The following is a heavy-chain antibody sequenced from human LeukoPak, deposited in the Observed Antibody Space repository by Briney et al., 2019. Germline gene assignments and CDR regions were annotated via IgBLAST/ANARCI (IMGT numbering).Heavy chain of an antibody. CDR1: GFTFSSYW. V-gene: IGHV3-7*01. CDR3: ASDGYFEPYDY. D-gene: IGHD2/OR15-2a*01. CDR2: IKQDGSEK. J-gene: IGHJ4*02. Sequence: PGGSLRLSCAASGFTFSSYWMSWVRQAPGKGLEWVANIKQDGSEKYYVDSVKGRFTISRDNAKNSLYLQMNSLRAEDTAVYYCASDGYFEPYDYWGQGTLVTVSS.